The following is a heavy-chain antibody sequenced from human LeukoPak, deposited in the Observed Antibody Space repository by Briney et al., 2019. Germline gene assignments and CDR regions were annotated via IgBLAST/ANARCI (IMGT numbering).Heavy chain of an antibody. CDR1: GFTVSSNY. CDR2: IYSGGST. J-gene: IGHJ3*02. CDR3: ARDVAAAGTDAFDI. Sequence: GGSLRLSCAASGFTVSSNYMSWVRQAPGKGLEWVSVIYSGGSTYYADSVKGRFTISRDNSQNTLYLQMNSLRAEDTAVYYCARDVAAAGTDAFDIWGQGTMVTVSS. D-gene: IGHD6-13*01. V-gene: IGHV3-66*01.